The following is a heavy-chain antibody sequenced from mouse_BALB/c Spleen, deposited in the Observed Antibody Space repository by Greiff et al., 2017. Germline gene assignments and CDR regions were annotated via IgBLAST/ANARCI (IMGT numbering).Heavy chain of an antibody. CDR1: GYSITSDYA. J-gene: IGHJ1*01. D-gene: IGHD1-1*01. CDR3: ARRGTTVVDWYFDV. V-gene: IGHV3-2*02. Sequence: EVKLKESGPGLVKPSQSLSLTCTVTGYSITSDYAWNWIRQFPGNKLEWMGYISYSGSTSYNPSLKSRISITRDTSKNQFFLQLNSVTTEDTATYYCARRGTTVVDWYFDVWGAGTTVTVSS. CDR2: ISYSGST.